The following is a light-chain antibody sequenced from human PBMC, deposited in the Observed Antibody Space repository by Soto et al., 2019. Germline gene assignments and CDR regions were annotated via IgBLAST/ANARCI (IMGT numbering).Light chain of an antibody. CDR1: QSVSSSH. V-gene: IGKV3-20*01. CDR3: QQYGDSAMYT. J-gene: IGKJ2*01. Sequence: EIVLTQSPGTLSSSPGERATLSCRASQSVSSSHLAWYQQKPGQAPRLLIYGASSRATGIPDRFSGSGSGTVFSLTISRLEPEDFAVYFCQQYGDSAMYTFGQGTKLEI. CDR2: GAS.